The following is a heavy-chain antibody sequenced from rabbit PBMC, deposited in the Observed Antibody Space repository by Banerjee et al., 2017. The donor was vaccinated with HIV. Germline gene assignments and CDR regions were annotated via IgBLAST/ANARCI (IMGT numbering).Heavy chain of an antibody. Sequence: QLKETGGGLVQPGGSLTLSCKASGFDFSSYYMSWVRQAPGKGLEWIGGIYAGKGATDYASWVNGRFTISSDNAQNTVDLQMNSLTAADTATYFCASDPWNAWNLWGQGTLVTVS. CDR3: ASDPWNAWNL. J-gene: IGHJ4*01. V-gene: IGHV1S7*01. D-gene: IGHD3-1*01. CDR2: IYAGKGAT. CDR1: GFDFSSYY.